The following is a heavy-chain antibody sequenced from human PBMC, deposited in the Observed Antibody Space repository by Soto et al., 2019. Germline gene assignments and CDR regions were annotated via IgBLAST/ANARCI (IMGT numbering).Heavy chain of an antibody. D-gene: IGHD6-19*01. J-gene: IGHJ4*02. CDR2: ISWNSGSI. Sequence: GGSLRLSCAASGFTFDDYAMHWVRQAPGKGLEWVSGISWNSGSIGYADSVKGRFTISRDNAKNSLYLQMNSLRAEDTALYYCAKAHNSGGSGYSSGWYVFWGQGTLVTVSS. CDR1: GFTFDDYA. V-gene: IGHV3-9*01. CDR3: AKAHNSGGSGYSSGWYVF.